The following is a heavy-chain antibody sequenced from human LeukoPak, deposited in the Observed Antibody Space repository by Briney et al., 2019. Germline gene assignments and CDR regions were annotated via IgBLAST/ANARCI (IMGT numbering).Heavy chain of an antibody. V-gene: IGHV3-7*01. CDR3: ARGPRITIFGVVTTRNWFDP. D-gene: IGHD3-3*01. CDR1: GVTFSSYW. CDR2: IKQDGSEK. Sequence: GGSLRLSCAASGVTFSSYWMSWVRQAPGKGLEWVANIKQDGSEKYYVDSVKGRFTISRDNAKNSLYLQMNSLRAEDTAVYYCARGPRITIFGVVTTRNWFDPWGQGTLVTVSS. J-gene: IGHJ5*02.